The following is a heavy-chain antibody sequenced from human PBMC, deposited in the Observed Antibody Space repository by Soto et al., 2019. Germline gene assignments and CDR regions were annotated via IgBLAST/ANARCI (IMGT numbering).Heavy chain of an antibody. J-gene: IGHJ4*02. Sequence: EVQLVESGGGLVQPGGSLRLSCAASGFTFSSYTMNWVRQAPGKGLEWVSYIRSSGSSIYYADSVKGRFTISRDNAKNSLYLQMNSLRAEDTAVYYCARYGDLPLPIDYWGQGTLVTVSS. CDR1: GFTFSSYT. CDR3: ARYGDLPLPIDY. V-gene: IGHV3-48*01. CDR2: IRSSGSSI. D-gene: IGHD4-17*01.